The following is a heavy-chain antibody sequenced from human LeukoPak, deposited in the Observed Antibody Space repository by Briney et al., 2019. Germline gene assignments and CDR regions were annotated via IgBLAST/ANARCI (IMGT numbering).Heavy chain of an antibody. CDR3: VREMGSGTHYCLEF. Sequence: GGSLRLSCSASGFTFSSSPMHWVRQAPGKGLEYVSSINPSGSYVSYADFAKGRFTISKDNWRNTLHLQMNSLTPDDTAIYYCVREMGSGTHYCLEFWGQGALVTVSA. J-gene: IGHJ4*02. V-gene: IGHV3-64D*06. CDR2: INPSGSYV. D-gene: IGHD3-10*01. CDR1: GFTFSSSP.